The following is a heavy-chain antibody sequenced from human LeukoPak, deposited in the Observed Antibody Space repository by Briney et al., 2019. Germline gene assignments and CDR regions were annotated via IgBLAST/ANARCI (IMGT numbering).Heavy chain of an antibody. D-gene: IGHD1-7*01. CDR2: IRKDGSDK. Sequence: PGGSLRLSCGASGFTFSRYGMHWVRHAPGKGLEWVTYIRKDGSDKYYADSVKGRFTISRDSSKNMVYLQMTSLRAEDTALYCCAKDWNWAFDYWGQGTLASVSS. V-gene: IGHV3-30*02. J-gene: IGHJ4*02. CDR1: GFTFSRYG. CDR3: AKDWNWAFDY.